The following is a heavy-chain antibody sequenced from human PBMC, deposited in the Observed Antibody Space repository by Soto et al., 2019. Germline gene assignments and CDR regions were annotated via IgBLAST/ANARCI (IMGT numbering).Heavy chain of an antibody. J-gene: IGHJ6*02. D-gene: IGHD2-21*02. Sequence: SETLSLTCTVSGGSISSSSYYWGWIRQPPGKGLEWIGSIYYSGSTYYNPSLKSRVTISVDTSKNQFSLKLSSVTAADTAVYYCARESTVVTPIPYYCGMDGWGQGTTGTVSS. CDR3: ARESTVVTPIPYYCGMDG. CDR1: GGSISSSSYY. V-gene: IGHV4-39*02. CDR2: IYYSGST.